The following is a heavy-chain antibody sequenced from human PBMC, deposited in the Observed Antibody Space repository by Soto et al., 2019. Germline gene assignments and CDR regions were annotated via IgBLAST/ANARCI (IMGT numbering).Heavy chain of an antibody. Sequence: QVQMVESGGGVVQPGRSLRLSCAASGFSFSTYGMHWVRQAPGKGREWMAVISNDGGNKYYADSGKGRFTISRDNSKDTLFLHMNSLGVEDTAVYYCAKVVRADSPSSNVYYYSGMDVWGQGTRVTVPS. J-gene: IGHJ6*02. CDR1: GFSFSTYG. CDR3: AKVVRADSPSSNVYYYSGMDV. V-gene: IGHV3-30*18. D-gene: IGHD6-6*01. CDR2: ISNDGGNK.